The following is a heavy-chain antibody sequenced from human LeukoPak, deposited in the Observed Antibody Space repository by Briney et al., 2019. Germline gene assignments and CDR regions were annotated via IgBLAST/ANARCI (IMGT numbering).Heavy chain of an antibody. CDR2: INPNSGGT. CDR1: GYTFTGYY. CDR3: ARDSSPVGYSSSSY. Sequence: ASVKVSCKASGYTFTGYYMHWVRQAPGQGLEWMGWINPNSGGTNYAQKFQGRVTMTRDTSISTAYMELRSLRSDDTAVYYCARDSSPVGYSSSSYWGQGTLVTVSS. J-gene: IGHJ4*02. V-gene: IGHV1-2*02. D-gene: IGHD6-6*01.